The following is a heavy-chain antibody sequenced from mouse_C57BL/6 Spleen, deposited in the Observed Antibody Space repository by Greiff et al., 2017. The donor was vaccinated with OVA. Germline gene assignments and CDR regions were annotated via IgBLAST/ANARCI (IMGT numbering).Heavy chain of an antibody. V-gene: IGHV1-81*01. D-gene: IGHD2-4*01. CDR1: GYTFTSYG. CDR2: IYPRSGNT. Sequence: VQRVESGAELARPGASVKLSCKASGYTFTSYGISWVKQRTGQGLEWIGEIYPRSGNTYYNEKFKGKATLTADKSSSTAYMELRSLTSEDSAVYFCARFYDYDGYYYAMDYWGQGTSVTVSS. J-gene: IGHJ4*01. CDR3: ARFYDYDGYYYAMDY.